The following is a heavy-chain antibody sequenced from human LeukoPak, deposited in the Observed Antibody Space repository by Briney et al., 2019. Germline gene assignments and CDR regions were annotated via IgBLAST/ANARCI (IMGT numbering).Heavy chain of an antibody. Sequence: GGSLRLSCAASGFSFSSYDMHWVRQAAGKGLEWVSAIASTGDTYYSDSVKGRFTISRDNAKNSLYLQMNSLTAGDTAVYYCARAVAGRSYWHFDLWGRGTLVTVSS. D-gene: IGHD6-19*01. CDR3: ARAVAGRSYWHFDL. V-gene: IGHV3-13*01. CDR1: GFSFSSYD. J-gene: IGHJ2*01. CDR2: IASTGDT.